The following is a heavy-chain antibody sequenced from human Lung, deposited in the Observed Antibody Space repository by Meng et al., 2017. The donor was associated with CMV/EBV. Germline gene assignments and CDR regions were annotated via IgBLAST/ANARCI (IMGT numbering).Heavy chain of an antibody. CDR2: INQDGSEK. CDR1: GFAFSRYW. J-gene: IGHJ6*02. D-gene: IGHD2-15*01. CDR3: VGWPWGLDV. Sequence: GESLKISFAASGFAFSRYWMTWVRQAPGKGLEWVANINQDGSEKYYVDSVEGRFTISRDNAKDSLYLQMNALRAEDTAVYYCVGWPWGLDVWGQGTTVTVSS. V-gene: IGHV3-7*01.